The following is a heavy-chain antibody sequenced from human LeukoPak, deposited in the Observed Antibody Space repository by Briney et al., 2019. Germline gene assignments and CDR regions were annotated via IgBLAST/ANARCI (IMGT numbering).Heavy chain of an antibody. CDR3: AKDRAMVRGVTYFDY. J-gene: IGHJ4*02. D-gene: IGHD3-10*01. CDR2: ISGSGGST. CDR1: GFIFHSYA. V-gene: IGHV3-23*01. Sequence: PGGSLRLSCVASGFIFHSYAMTWVRQAPGKGLEWVPAISGSGGSTYYADSVKGRFTISRDNSKNTLYLQMNSLRAEDTAVYYCAKDRAMVRGVTYFDYWGQGTLVTVSS.